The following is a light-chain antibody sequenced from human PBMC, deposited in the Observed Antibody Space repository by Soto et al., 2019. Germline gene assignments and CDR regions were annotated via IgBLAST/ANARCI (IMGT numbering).Light chain of an antibody. V-gene: IGKV3-11*01. CDR2: DAS. Sequence: EIVFTQSPCTLSVSPWERATLSCMASQSVSSFLAWYQQKPGQAPRLLIYDASNRATGIPARFSGSGSGTDFTLTISSLEPEDFAVYYCQKRSNWPQTFGQGTKVDI. CDR1: QSVSSF. J-gene: IGKJ1*01. CDR3: QKRSNWPQT.